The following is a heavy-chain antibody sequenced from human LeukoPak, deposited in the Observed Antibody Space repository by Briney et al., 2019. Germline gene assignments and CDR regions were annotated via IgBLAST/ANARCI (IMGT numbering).Heavy chain of an antibody. CDR2: ISSSSSII. D-gene: IGHD6-19*01. J-gene: IGHJ5*02. Sequence: GGSLRLSCAASGFTLSSYSMNWVRQAPGKGLEWVSSISSSSSIIYYADSVKGRFTISRDNAKKSLYLQMKSLRAEDTAVYYCARDRSSGWYENWFDPWGQGTLVTVSS. CDR1: GFTLSSYS. CDR3: ARDRSSGWYENWFDP. V-gene: IGHV3-21*01.